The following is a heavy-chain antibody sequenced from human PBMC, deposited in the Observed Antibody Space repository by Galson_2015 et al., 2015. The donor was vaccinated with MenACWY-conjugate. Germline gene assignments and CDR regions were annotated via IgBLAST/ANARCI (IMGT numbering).Heavy chain of an antibody. CDR3: AKAPLYDSSGSYSDYYDL. CDR1: GFIFNKYA. Sequence: SLRLSCAASGFIFNKYALTWIRQAPGKGLEWVAATSGSGGDTYYAASVKGRFTISRDNSKNTLYLQMNSLKAEDTARYFCAKAPLYDSSGSYSDYYDLWGQGTLVTVSS. D-gene: IGHD3-22*01. V-gene: IGHV3-23*01. J-gene: IGHJ4*01. CDR2: TSGSGGDT.